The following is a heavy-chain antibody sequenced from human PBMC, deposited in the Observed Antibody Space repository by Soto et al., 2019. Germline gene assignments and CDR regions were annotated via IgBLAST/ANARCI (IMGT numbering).Heavy chain of an antibody. Sequence: PGGSLRLSCAASGFTFSSYAMSWVRQAPGKGLEWVSAITSSGGSTYYADSVKGRFTISRDNSKNTLYLQMNSLRAEDTAVYYCAKVARNANYLFYYYDMDVWGQGTTVTVSS. CDR3: AKVARNANYLFYYYDMDV. CDR2: ITSSGGST. CDR1: GFTFSSYA. V-gene: IGHV3-23*01. D-gene: IGHD1-7*01. J-gene: IGHJ6*02.